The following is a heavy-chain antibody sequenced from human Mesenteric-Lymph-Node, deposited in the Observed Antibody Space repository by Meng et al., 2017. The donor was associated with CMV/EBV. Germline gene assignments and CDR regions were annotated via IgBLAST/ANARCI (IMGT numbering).Heavy chain of an antibody. CDR3: ARGIIVVVPAAADPYCYFNL. D-gene: IGHD2-2*01. CDR2: IYYSGDT. CDR1: SGGDF. Sequence: SGGDFWTWIRQHPGKGLEWIGHIYYSGDTYYNPSLKSRTTISVDTSNNQFSLNLSSVTAADTAVYFCARGIIVVVPAAADPYCYFNLWGRGTLVTVSS. J-gene: IGHJ2*01. V-gene: IGHV4-31*02.